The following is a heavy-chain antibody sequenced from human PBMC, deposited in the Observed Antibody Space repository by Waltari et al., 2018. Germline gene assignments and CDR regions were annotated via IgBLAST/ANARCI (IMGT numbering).Heavy chain of an antibody. J-gene: IGHJ6*02. V-gene: IGHV1-24*01. CDR2: FDPEDGET. CDR3: ATDRITMVRGVTRYYYGMDV. D-gene: IGHD3-10*01. CDR1: GYTLTELS. Sequence: QVQLVQSGAEVKKPGASVKVSCKVSGYTLTELSMHWLRQAPGKGLGWMGGFDPEDGETIYAQKFQGRVTMTEDTSTDTAYMELSSLRSEDTAVYYCATDRITMVRGVTRYYYGMDVWGQGTTVTVSS.